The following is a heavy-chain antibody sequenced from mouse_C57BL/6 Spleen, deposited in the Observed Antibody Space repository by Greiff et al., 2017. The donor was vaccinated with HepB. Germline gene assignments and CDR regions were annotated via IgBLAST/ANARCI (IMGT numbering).Heavy chain of an antibody. Sequence: VKLMESGAELVRPGASVKLSCKASGYTFTDYYINWVKQRPGQGLEWIARIYPGSGNTYYNEKFKGKATLTAEKSSSTAYMQLSSLTSEDSAVYFCARSDDYLDYWGQGTTLTVSS. CDR2: IYPGSGNT. CDR3: ARSDDYLDY. CDR1: GYTFTDYY. V-gene: IGHV1-76*01. J-gene: IGHJ2*01.